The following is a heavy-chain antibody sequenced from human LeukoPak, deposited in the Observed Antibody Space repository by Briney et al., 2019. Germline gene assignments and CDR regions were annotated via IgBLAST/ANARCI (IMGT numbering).Heavy chain of an antibody. Sequence: AGGSLRLSCAASGFTFSNYVMQWVRQAPGKGLEWVALIAHDGSNKYYADSVKGRFTISRDNSKNTLYLQMNSLRAEDTAVYYCARDSGGGGSWQIIDYWGQGTLVTVSS. D-gene: IGHD2-15*01. J-gene: IGHJ4*02. V-gene: IGHV3-30*03. CDR2: IAHDGSNK. CDR3: ARDSGGGGSWQIIDY. CDR1: GFTFSNYV.